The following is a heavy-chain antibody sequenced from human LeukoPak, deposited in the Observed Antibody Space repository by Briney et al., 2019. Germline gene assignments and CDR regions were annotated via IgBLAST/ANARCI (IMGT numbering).Heavy chain of an antibody. V-gene: IGHV3-7*01. CDR1: GFTFSSYW. Sequence: GGSLRLSCAASGFTFSSYWMSWVRQAPGKGLEWVANIKQDGSEKYYVDSVKGRFTISRDNAKNSLYLQMNSLRAEDTAVYYCARDTGAVAVAFGYWGQGTLVTVSS. J-gene: IGHJ4*02. CDR2: IKQDGSEK. D-gene: IGHD6-19*01. CDR3: ARDTGAVAVAFGY.